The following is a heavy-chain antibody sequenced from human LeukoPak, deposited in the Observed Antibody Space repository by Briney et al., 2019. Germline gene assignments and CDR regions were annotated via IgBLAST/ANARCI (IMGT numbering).Heavy chain of an antibody. CDR1: GFTFSSYW. CDR3: ARGVFRGYSGSYSVYYYYGMDV. Sequence: PGGSLRLSCAASGFTFSSYWMHWVRQAPGKGLVWVSRINSDGSSTSYADSVKGRFTISRDNAKNTLYLQMNSLRAEDTAVYYCARGVFRGYSGSYSVYYYYGMDVWGQGTTVTVSS. V-gene: IGHV3-74*01. CDR2: INSDGSST. J-gene: IGHJ6*02. D-gene: IGHD1-26*01.